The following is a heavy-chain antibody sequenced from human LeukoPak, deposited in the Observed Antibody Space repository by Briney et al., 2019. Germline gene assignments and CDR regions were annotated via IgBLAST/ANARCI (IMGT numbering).Heavy chain of an antibody. CDR1: GGTFSSYA. Sequence: ASVKVSCKASGGTFSSYAISWVRQAPGQGLEWMGGIIPIFGTANYAQKFQARVTITADESTSTAYMELSSLRSEDTSVYYCARTQGVYYGGNFGAFDIWGQGTMVTVSS. D-gene: IGHD4-23*01. CDR2: IIPIFGTA. J-gene: IGHJ3*02. V-gene: IGHV1-69*13. CDR3: ARTQGVYYGGNFGAFDI.